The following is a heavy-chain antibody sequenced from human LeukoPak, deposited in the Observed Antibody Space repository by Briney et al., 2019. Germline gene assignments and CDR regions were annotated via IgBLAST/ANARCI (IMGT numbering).Heavy chain of an antibody. D-gene: IGHD3-9*01. CDR2: ISWNSGTI. CDR1: GFTFDDYA. V-gene: IGHV3-9*01. Sequence: GGSLRLSCAASGFTFDDYAMHWVRQAPGKGLEWVSGISWNSGTIGYADSVKGRFTISRDNGKKSLFLQMNSLRAEDTALYYCSKDTRDILTGYYNAAFDYWGQGTLVTVSS. J-gene: IGHJ4*02. CDR3: SKDTRDILTGYYNAAFDY.